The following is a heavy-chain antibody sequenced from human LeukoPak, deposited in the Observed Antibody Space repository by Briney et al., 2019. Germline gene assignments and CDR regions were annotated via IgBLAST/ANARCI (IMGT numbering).Heavy chain of an antibody. CDR2: MNPNSGNT. CDR1: GYTFTSYD. D-gene: IGHD2-2*03. CDR3: ARVDIVVVPAENWFDP. V-gene: IGHV1-8*01. J-gene: IGHJ5*02. Sequence: GASVKVSCKASGYTFTSYDINWVRQATGQGLEWMGWMNPNSGNTGYAQKFQGRVTMTRNTSISTAYMELSSLRSEDTAVYYCARVDIVVVPAENWFDPWGQGTLVTVSS.